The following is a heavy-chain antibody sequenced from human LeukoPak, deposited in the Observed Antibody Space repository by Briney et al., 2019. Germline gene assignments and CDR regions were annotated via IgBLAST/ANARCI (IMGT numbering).Heavy chain of an antibody. V-gene: IGHV3-66*04. J-gene: IGHJ5*02. D-gene: IGHD6-13*01. CDR1: GFTFSSYA. CDR3: ARHSVGSAASRGHWFDP. Sequence: GGSLRLSCAASGFTFSSYAMSWVRQAPGKGLEWVSVIYSGGSTYYADSVKGRFTISRDNSRNTLYLQMNSLRAEDTAVYYCARHSVGSAASRGHWFDPWGQGTLVTVSS. CDR2: IYSGGST.